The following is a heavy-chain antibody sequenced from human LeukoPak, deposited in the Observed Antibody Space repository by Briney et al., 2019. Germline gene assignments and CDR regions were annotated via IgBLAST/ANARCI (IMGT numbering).Heavy chain of an antibody. J-gene: IGHJ4*02. CDR2: DLGTK. Sequence: SGGSLRLSCTASGFIFTNAWMTWVRQAPGKGLEWVGRDLGTKDYAAPVKDRFSISRDNSKNTLYLVMINLKTEDTAVYYCTAGLYDTGGVDHWGQGTLVTVSS. CDR3: TAGLYDTGGVDH. V-gene: IGHV3-66*01. CDR1: GFIFTNAW. D-gene: IGHD3-22*01.